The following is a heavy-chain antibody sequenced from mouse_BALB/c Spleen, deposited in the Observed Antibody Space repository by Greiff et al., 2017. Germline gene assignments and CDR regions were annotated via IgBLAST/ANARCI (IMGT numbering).Heavy chain of an antibody. CDR2: ISYDGSN. CDR1: GYSITSGYY. J-gene: IGHJ4*01. D-gene: IGHD2-4*01. V-gene: IGHV3-6*02. Sequence: EVQLQESGPGLVKPSQSLSLTCSVTGYSITSGYYWNWIRQFPGNKLEWMGYISYDGSNNYNPSLKNRISITRDTSKNQFFLKLNYVTTEDTATYYCARIYYDYDGSYYYAMDYWGQGTSVTVSS. CDR3: ARIYYDYDGSYYYAMDY.